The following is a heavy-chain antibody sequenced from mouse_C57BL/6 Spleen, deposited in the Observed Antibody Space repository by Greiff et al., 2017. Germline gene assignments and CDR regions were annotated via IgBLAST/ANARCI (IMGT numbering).Heavy chain of an antibody. CDR2: INPSTGGT. V-gene: IGHV1-42*01. CDR3: AKGYSNYFTWFAY. CDR1: GYSFTGYY. Sequence: VQLQQSGPELVKPGASVKISCKASGYSFTGYYMNWVKQSPEKSLEWIGEINPSTGGTTYNQKFKAKATLTVDKSSSTAYMQLKSLTSEDSAVYYCAKGYSNYFTWFAYWGQGTLVTVSA. D-gene: IGHD2-5*01. J-gene: IGHJ3*01.